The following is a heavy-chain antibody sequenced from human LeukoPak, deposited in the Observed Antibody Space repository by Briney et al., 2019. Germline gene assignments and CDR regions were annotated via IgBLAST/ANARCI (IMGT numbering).Heavy chain of an antibody. D-gene: IGHD6-13*01. Sequence: KPSETLSLTCTVSGGSIRRCYWSWIRPPVGKGLEGMGRIHTSGRTDYNPSVQSRVTLSVDTSQNPLSLKPPPVTAADPAVYYCARSQPPYSTRWYYFDYWGQGTLVPVSS. J-gene: IGHJ4*02. V-gene: IGHV4-4*07. CDR3: ARSQPPYSTRWYYFDY. CDR2: IHTSGRT. CDR1: GGSIRRCY.